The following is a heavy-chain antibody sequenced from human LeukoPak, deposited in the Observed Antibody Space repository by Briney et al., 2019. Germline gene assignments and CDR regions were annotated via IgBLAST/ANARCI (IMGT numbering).Heavy chain of an antibody. CDR1: GFTFRTYW. CDR3: ARGSAEGYYDFWSGYYSKFSMDV. V-gene: IGHV3-74*01. J-gene: IGHJ6*02. D-gene: IGHD3-3*01. Sequence: GGSLRLSCAASGFTFRTYWMHWVRQAPGKGLVWVSRINSDGSSTSYADSVKGRFTISRDNAKNTLYLQMNSLRAEDTAVYYCARGSAEGYYDFWSGYYSKFSMDVWGQGTTVTVSS. CDR2: INSDGSST.